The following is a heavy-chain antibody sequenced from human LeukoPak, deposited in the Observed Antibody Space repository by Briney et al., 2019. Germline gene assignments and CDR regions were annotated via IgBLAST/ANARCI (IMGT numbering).Heavy chain of an antibody. V-gene: IGHV4-39*07. CDR3: ARFKQLGRSFDS. D-gene: IGHD1-1*01. CDR2: IYYSGTT. J-gene: IGHJ4*02. CDR1: GGSIGKTSYY. Sequence: SETLSLTCTVSGGSIGKTSYYWGWIRQPPGKGLEWIGNIYYSGTTYYNPSLKSRVTISVDTSKNQFSLTLNSVTATDTAVYFCARFKQLGRSFDSWGLGSLVTVSS.